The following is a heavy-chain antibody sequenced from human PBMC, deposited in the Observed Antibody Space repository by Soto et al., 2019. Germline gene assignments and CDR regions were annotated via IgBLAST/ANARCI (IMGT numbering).Heavy chain of an antibody. J-gene: IGHJ5*02. V-gene: IGHV4-59*12. CDR3: ARVPYP. Sequence: SETLSLTCTVSGGSISGYYWSWLRQPPGRGLEWIGYIYNIGSTNYNPSLRSRVTMSVDTSKDQFSLKLSSMTAADTAVYYCARVPYPWGQGTLVTAPQ. CDR1: GGSISGYY. CDR2: IYNIGST.